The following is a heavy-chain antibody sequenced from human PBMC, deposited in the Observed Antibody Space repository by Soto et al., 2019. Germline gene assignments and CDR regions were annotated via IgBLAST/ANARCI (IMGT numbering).Heavy chain of an antibody. CDR3: ARGGTRSYDSQADAFDL. CDR1: GGSISSGGHD. Sequence: QVQLQESGPGLVKPSQTLSLTCTVSGGSISSGGHDWSWIRQHPGKGLECIGYIYYSGSTYYNPSLKSRVTISMDTSKRQHSLKLSSVTAADTAVYYGARGGTRSYDSQADAFDLWGQGTMLTVSS. V-gene: IGHV4-31*03. J-gene: IGHJ3*01. D-gene: IGHD3-22*01. CDR2: IYYSGST.